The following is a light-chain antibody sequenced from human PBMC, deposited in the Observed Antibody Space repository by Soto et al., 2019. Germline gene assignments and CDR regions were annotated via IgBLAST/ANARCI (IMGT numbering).Light chain of an antibody. CDR3: QQYNSYSPIT. CDR1: QSISSW. V-gene: IGKV1-5*01. J-gene: IGKJ4*01. CDR2: DAS. Sequence: DIPMTQSPSTLSASVGDRVTITCRASQSISSWLAWYQQKPGKAPKLLIYDASNLQSGVPSRFSGSGSGTAFTLTISSLQPDDFADYYCQQYNSYSPITFGGGTKVEIK.